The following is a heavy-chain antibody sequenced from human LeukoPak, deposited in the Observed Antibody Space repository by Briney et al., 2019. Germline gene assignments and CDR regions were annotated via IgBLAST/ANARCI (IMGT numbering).Heavy chain of an antibody. V-gene: IGHV1-24*01. Sequence: ASVKVSCKVSGYTLTELSMHWVRQAPGKGREWMGGFDPEDGETIYAQKFQGRVTMTEDTSTDTAYMELSSLRSEDTAVYYCATVFSVRGVHLGAFDIWGQGTMVTVSS. CDR2: FDPEDGET. D-gene: IGHD3-10*01. CDR1: GYTLTELS. CDR3: ATVFSVRGVHLGAFDI. J-gene: IGHJ3*02.